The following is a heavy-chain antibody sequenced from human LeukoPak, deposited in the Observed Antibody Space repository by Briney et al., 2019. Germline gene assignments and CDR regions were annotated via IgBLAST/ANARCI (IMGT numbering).Heavy chain of an antibody. CDR2: ITHSGST. CDR3: ARGGHDCSSTSCYTVEYYFDY. CDR1: GGSFSDYY. Sequence: SETLSLTCAVYGGSFSDYYWSWIRLPPGKGLEGIAEITHSGSTNYNPSLKSRGTISVDTSKNQFSLKLSSVTDADTAMYFCARGGHDCSSTSCYTVEYYFDYWGQGTQVTVSS. V-gene: IGHV4-34*01. D-gene: IGHD2-2*02. J-gene: IGHJ4*02.